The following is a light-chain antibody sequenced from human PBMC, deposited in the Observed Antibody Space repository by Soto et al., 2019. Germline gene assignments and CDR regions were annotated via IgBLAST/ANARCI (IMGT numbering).Light chain of an antibody. V-gene: IGKV3-20*01. CDR1: QTVTNNH. CDR2: NVS. Sequence: EIVLTQSPDTLSLSPGGRATLSCRASQTVTNNHLAWYQQKPGQAPRLLIYNVSRRATGIPDRFSGSGSVTDFTLTISRLEPEDFAVYYCQQYGSSPTWTFGLGTRVDIK. CDR3: QQYGSSPTWT. J-gene: IGKJ1*01.